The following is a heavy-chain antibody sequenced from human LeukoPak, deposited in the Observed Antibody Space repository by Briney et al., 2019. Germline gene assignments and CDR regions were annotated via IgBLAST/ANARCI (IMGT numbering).Heavy chain of an antibody. CDR1: GYTFTSYD. Sequence: ASVKVSCKASGYTFTSYDINWVRQATGQGLEWMGWMNPNSGNTGYAQKFKGRVTMTRNTSISTAYMELSSLRSEDTAVYYCARRLARPTRYYMDVWGKGTTVTISS. D-gene: IGHD3-16*01. V-gene: IGHV1-8*01. CDR3: ARRLARPTRYYMDV. CDR2: MNPNSGNT. J-gene: IGHJ6*03.